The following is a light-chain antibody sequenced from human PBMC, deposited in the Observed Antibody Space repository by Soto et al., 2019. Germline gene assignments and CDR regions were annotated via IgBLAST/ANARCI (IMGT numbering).Light chain of an antibody. V-gene: IGKV3-15*01. CDR3: QQYNSWPA. J-gene: IGKJ4*02. Sequence: EIVMTQSPATLSVSLGERVTLSCRASQSVFSSLAWYQQKPGQAPRLLIYGAATRTIGIPARFSGSGSGTEFTLTISSLQSEDFAVYYCQQYNSWPAFGRGTRVEIK. CDR1: QSVFSS. CDR2: GAA.